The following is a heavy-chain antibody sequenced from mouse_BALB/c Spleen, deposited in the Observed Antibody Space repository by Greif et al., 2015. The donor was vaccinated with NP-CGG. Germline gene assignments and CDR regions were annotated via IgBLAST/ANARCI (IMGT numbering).Heavy chain of an antibody. Sequence: VQLQQSGAELVRPGASVKLSCKASGYTFTSYWINWVKQRPGQGLEWIGNIYPSDSYTNYDQKLRDKATLTVYKSSSTAYMQLSSPTSEDSAVYYCTTARTTVDYWGQGTSVTVSS. V-gene: IGHV1-69*02. CDR3: TTARTTVDY. CDR1: GYTFTSYW. D-gene: IGHD3-1*01. CDR2: IYPSDSYT. J-gene: IGHJ4*01.